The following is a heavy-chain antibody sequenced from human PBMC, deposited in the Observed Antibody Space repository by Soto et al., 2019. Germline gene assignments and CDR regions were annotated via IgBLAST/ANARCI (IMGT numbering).Heavy chain of an antibody. CDR2: ILSDGSNK. V-gene: IGHV3-30-3*01. CDR3: ARDDEGGSDCDLGY. J-gene: IGHJ4*02. D-gene: IGHD2-15*01. Sequence: QVQLVESGGGVVQPGRSLRLSCAVSGFTLSSHAMHWVRQAPGKGLEWVALILSDGSNKYYADSVNGRFTTSRDNSKNTMYLQMNSLSVEDTAVYYCARDDEGGSDCDLGYGGQGALVTVSS. CDR1: GFTLSSHA.